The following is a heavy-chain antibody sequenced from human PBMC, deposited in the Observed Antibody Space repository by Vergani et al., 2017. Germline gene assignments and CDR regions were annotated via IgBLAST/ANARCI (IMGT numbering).Heavy chain of an antibody. D-gene: IGHD5-12*01. CDR3: AREGSGFDGGMDV. J-gene: IGHJ6*02. Sequence: EVRLLESGGGLVQPGGSLRLSCAASGFTFNIYAMSWVRQAPGKGLQWVANIKQDGSEKHYGTSVKGRFTISRDNAKKSVYLQLSSLRTDDTAVYYCAREGSGFDGGMDVWGQGTTVIVSS. CDR1: GFTFNIYA. CDR2: IKQDGSEK. V-gene: IGHV3-7*01.